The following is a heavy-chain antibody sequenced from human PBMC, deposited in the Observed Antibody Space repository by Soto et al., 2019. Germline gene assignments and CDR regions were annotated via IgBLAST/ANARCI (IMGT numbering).Heavy chain of an antibody. V-gene: IGHV1-69*13. CDR1: GGTFSSYA. D-gene: IGHD2-21*01. J-gene: IGHJ4*02. Sequence: GASVKVSCKASGGTFSSYAISWVRQAPGQGLEWMGGIIPIFGTANYAQKFQGRVTITADESTSTAYMELSSLRSEDTAVYYCSMAASLHDFDYWGRGTLVTVSS. CDR3: SMAASLHDFDY. CDR2: IIPIFGTA.